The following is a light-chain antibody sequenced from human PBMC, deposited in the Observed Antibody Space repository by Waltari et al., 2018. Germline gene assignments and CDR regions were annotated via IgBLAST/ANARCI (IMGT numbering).Light chain of an antibody. CDR1: SSDVGGYNY. J-gene: IGLJ1*01. V-gene: IGLV2-23*02. CDR3: CSYAGSYV. Sequence: QSALTQPASVSGSPGQSITISCTGTSSDVGGYNYVSWYQQHPGKAPQLMIYDVSKRPSGVSNRFSGSKSGNTASLTISGLQAEDEADYYCCSYAGSYVFGTGTKVTVL. CDR2: DVS.